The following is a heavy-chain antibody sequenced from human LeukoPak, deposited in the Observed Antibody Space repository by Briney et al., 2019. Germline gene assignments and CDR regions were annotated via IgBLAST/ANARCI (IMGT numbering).Heavy chain of an antibody. CDR2: IYCSGST. V-gene: IGHV4-39*07. CDR3: AREVVVPAAPFFDY. Sequence: SETLSLTCTVSGGSIITSSYFWGWVRQPPGKGLERIGSIYCSGSTYYNPSLKSRVTISVDTSKNQFSLKLSSVTAADTAVYYCAREVVVPAAPFFDYWGQGTLVTVSS. CDR1: GGSIITSSYF. D-gene: IGHD2-2*01. J-gene: IGHJ4*02.